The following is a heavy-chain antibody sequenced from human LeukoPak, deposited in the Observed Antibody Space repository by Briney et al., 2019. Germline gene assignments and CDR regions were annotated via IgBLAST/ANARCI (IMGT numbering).Heavy chain of an antibody. J-gene: IGHJ6*03. Sequence: SETLSLTCTASGASISTYYWSWIRQPPGEGLEWIAYIAPSGGAVYNPSLNSRLTVSVDTSKNQFSLKLNSVTAADTAVYYCARHVATTVTRGYSCHPMDVRGKGTTVSVSS. CDR3: ARHVATTVTRGYSCHPMDV. D-gene: IGHD4-17*01. V-gene: IGHV4-4*09. CDR1: GASISTYY. CDR2: IAPSGGA.